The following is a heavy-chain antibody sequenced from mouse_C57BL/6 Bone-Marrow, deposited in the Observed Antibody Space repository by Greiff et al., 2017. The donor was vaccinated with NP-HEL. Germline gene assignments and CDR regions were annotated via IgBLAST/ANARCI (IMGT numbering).Heavy chain of an antibody. V-gene: IGHV1-64*01. CDR1: GYTFTSYW. D-gene: IGHD2-4*01. Sequence: QVQLQQPGAELVKPGASVKLSCKASGYTFTSYWMHWVKQRPGQGLEWIGMIHPNSGSTNYNEKFKSKATLTVDKSSSTAYMQLSSLTSGDSAVYYCARWSYDYAYWGQGTLVTVSA. CDR2: IHPNSGST. J-gene: IGHJ3*01. CDR3: ARWSYDYAY.